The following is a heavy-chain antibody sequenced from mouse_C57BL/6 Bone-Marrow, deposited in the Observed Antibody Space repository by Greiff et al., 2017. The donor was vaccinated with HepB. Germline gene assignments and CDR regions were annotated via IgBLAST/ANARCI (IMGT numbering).Heavy chain of an antibody. D-gene: IGHD2-4*01. CDR3: AIEIYYDYDEYFDV. J-gene: IGHJ1*03. Sequence: VQLQQPGAELVKPGASVKVSCKASGYTFTSYWMHWVKQRPGQGLEWIGRIHPSDSDTNYNQKFKGKATLTVDKSSSTAYMQLSSLTSEDSAVYYCAIEIYYDYDEYFDVWGTGTTVTVSS. CDR2: IHPSDSDT. CDR1: GYTFTSYW. V-gene: IGHV1-74*01.